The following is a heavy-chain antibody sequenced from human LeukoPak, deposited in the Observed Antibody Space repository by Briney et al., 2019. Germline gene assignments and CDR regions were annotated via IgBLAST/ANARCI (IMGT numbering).Heavy chain of an antibody. V-gene: IGHV1-69*02. Sequence: ASXKVSCKASGGTFNSYTISWVRQAPGQGLEWMGRIIPILGIANSAQKFQGRVTITADKSTSTAYMELSSLRSEDTAVYYCARGSYGDYEQAYFDLWGRGTLVTVSS. CDR1: GGTFNSYT. J-gene: IGHJ2*01. D-gene: IGHD4-17*01. CDR2: IIPILGIA. CDR3: ARGSYGDYEQAYFDL.